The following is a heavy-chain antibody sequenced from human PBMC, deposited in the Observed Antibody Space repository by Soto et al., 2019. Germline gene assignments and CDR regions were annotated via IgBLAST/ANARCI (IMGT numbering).Heavy chain of an antibody. CDR1: GFTFSSYW. Sequence: PGGSLRLSCAASGFTFSSYWMSWVRQAPGKGLEWVANIKQDGSEKYYVDPVKGRFTISRDNAKNSLYLQMNSLRAEDTAVYYCARDFADIVLMVFERGGMDVWGQGTTVTVSS. V-gene: IGHV3-7*01. CDR2: IKQDGSEK. D-gene: IGHD2-8*01. J-gene: IGHJ6*02. CDR3: ARDFADIVLMVFERGGMDV.